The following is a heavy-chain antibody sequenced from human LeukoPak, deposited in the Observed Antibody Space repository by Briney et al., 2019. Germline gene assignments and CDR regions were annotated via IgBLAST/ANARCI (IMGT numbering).Heavy chain of an antibody. J-gene: IGHJ4*02. V-gene: IGHV4-34*08. CDR2: INHSGST. CDR1: DNTFSGYY. Sequence: SETLSLTCAVSDNTFSGYYWTWIRQPPGQGLEWIGEINHSGSTNYNPSLKSRVTISVDTSKNQLPLKLNYVTAADTAVYDCSSGRNDNLTGKNFDYWGQGTLVTVSS. CDR3: SSGRNDNLTGKNFDY. D-gene: IGHD3-9*01.